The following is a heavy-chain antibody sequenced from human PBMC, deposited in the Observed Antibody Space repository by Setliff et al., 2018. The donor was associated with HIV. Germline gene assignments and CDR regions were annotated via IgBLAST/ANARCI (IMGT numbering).Heavy chain of an antibody. Sequence: GGSLRLSCAASGFTFSDYSMTWVRQAPGKGLEWVSVIYSDGSNTYYADSVKGRFTISRDNSKSTLYLQMNNLRAEDTAVYYCATPSGNYNYWGQGTLVTVSS. J-gene: IGHJ4*02. CDR1: GFTFSDYS. CDR2: IYSDGSNT. CDR3: ATPSGNYNY. D-gene: IGHD3-10*01. V-gene: IGHV3-23*03.